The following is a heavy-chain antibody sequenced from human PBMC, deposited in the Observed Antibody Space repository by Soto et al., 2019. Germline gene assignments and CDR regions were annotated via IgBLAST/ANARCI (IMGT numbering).Heavy chain of an antibody. CDR3: AREGFDHRPDY. CDR2: MFASGSS. V-gene: IGHV4-4*02. J-gene: IGHJ4*02. Sequence: QVQLQESGPGLVKPSETLSLTCAVSGDSISSPNWWSWYRQTPGKGLELIGEMFASGSSNYNPSLNGRVTISLDTCKNPFSLKLTSLTAADTAIYYCAREGFDHRPDYWGQGIPVTVSS. CDR1: GDSISSPNW.